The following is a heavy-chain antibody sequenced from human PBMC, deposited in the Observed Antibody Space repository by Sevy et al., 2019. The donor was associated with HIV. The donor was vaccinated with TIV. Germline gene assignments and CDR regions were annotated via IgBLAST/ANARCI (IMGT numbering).Heavy chain of an antibody. J-gene: IGHJ4*02. V-gene: IGHV2-5*01. D-gene: IGHD6-13*01. CDR3: AHTTLGLMAAAASYYFDY. Sequence: SGPTLVKPTQTLTLTCTFSGFSLSTSGVGVGWIRQPPGKPLEWLALIYWNDDKRYSPSLKSRLTITKDTAKNQVVLTMTNMDPVDTATYYCAHTTLGLMAAAASYYFDYWGQGTRVTVSS. CDR1: GFSLSTSGVG. CDR2: IYWNDDK.